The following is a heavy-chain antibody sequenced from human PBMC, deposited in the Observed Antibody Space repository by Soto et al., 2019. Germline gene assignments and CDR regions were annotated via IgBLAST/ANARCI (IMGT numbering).Heavy chain of an antibody. D-gene: IGHD3-22*01. CDR1: GGPISSYY. V-gene: IGHV4-59*01. CDR3: ARGLLPMDV. Sequence: PSETLSLTCTVSGGPISSYYWSWIRQPPGKGLEWIGYIYYSGSTNYNPSLKSRVTISVDTSKNQFSLKLSSVTAADTAVYYCARGLLPMDVWGQGTTVTVSS. CDR2: IYYSGST. J-gene: IGHJ6*02.